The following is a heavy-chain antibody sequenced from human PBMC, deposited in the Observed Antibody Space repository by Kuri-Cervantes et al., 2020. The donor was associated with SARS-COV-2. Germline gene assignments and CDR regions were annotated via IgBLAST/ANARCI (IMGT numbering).Heavy chain of an antibody. CDR2: VIPMFGTT. J-gene: IGHJ6*02. D-gene: IGHD1-26*01. V-gene: IGHV1-69*06. CDR3: ARDRGVEARWEGDYYHVMDV. CDR1: GGTFSTHA. Sequence: SVKVSCKASGGTFSTHAINWVRQAPGQGLEWMGTVIPMFGTTHHAQRFQGRLTMTADTSTSIAYMTLSSLRSDDTAVYYCARDRGVEARWEGDYYHVMDVWGPGITVTVSS.